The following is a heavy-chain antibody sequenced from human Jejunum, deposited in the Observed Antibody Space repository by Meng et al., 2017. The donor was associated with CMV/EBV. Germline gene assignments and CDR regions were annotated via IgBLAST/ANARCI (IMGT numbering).Heavy chain of an antibody. J-gene: IGHJ5*02. CDR1: GFTFTSYS. CDR2: ISGSSTYI. CDR3: ARAIDYGDPNWFDT. D-gene: IGHD4-17*01. V-gene: IGHV3-21*01. Sequence: YGFTFTSYSITWVRQAPGKGLEWLSYISGSSTYIYHADSVKGRFTISRDNAKNSVYLQMNGLRAEDAAVYYCARAIDYGDPNWFDTWGQGTLVTVSS.